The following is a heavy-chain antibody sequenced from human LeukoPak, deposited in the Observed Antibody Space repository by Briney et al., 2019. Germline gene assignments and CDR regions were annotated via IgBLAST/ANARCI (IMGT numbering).Heavy chain of an antibody. CDR1: GYTLTELS. V-gene: IGHV1-24*01. D-gene: IGHD4-17*01. J-gene: IGHJ4*02. CDR2: FDPEDGET. CDR3: ATGSQDYGDYVLLS. Sequence: GASVKVSCKVSGYTLTELSMHWVRQAPGKGLEWMGGFDPEDGETIYAQKFQGRVTMTEDTYTDTAYMELSSLRSEDTAVYYCATGSQDYGDYVLLSWGQGTLVTVSS.